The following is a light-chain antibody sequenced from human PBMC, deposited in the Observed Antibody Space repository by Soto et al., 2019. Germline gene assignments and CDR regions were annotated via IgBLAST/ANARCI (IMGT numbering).Light chain of an antibody. CDR2: DGF. CDR3: QHYNCYSEA. CDR1: QSISTW. V-gene: IGKV1-5*01. J-gene: IGKJ1*01. Sequence: DIQMTQSPSTLSASVGDRVTITCRASQSISTWLAWYQMKPGKAPKLLIYDGFGLKSGGPSRFSGSGSGTEFTLTISSLQPEDFATYFCQHYNCYSEAFGQGTKVELK.